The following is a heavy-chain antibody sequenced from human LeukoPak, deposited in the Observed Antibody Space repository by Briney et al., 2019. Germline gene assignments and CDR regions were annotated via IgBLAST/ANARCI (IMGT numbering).Heavy chain of an antibody. Sequence: GGSLGLSCAASGFTFSSYAMSWVRQAPGKGLEWVSAISGSGGSTYYADSVKGRFTISRDNSKNTLYLQMNSLRAEDTAVYYCAKDPSARGYSYGYPWFDPWGQGTLVTVSS. J-gene: IGHJ5*02. CDR2: ISGSGGST. D-gene: IGHD5-18*01. V-gene: IGHV3-23*01. CDR1: GFTFSSYA. CDR3: AKDPSARGYSYGYPWFDP.